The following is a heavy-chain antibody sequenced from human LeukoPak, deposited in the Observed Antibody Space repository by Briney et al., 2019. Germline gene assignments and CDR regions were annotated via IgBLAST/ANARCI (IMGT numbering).Heavy chain of an antibody. D-gene: IGHD4-17*01. CDR3: GRDPNGDYVGAFDM. CDR2: INHSGST. V-gene: IGHV4-34*01. Sequence: PSETLSLTCAVYGGSFSGYYWSWIRQPPGKGLEWIGEINHSGSTNYNPSLKSRVTISVDTSKNQFSLKLSSVTAADTAVYYCGRDPNGDYVGAFDMWGQGTVVTVSS. J-gene: IGHJ3*02. CDR1: GGSFSGYY.